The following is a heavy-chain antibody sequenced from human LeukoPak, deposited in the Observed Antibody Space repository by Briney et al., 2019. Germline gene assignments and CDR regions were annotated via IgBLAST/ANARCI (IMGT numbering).Heavy chain of an antibody. Sequence: GGSLRLSCAASGFTFSSHSMTWVRQAPGKGLEWISYISSSSTILHYADSVKGRFTISRDDAKNSLYLQMNSLRAEDTAVYYCAKVPRQHDNWFDPWGQGTLVTVSS. CDR1: GFTFSSHS. J-gene: IGHJ5*02. CDR3: AKVPRQHDNWFDP. CDR2: ISSSSTIL. D-gene: IGHD6-13*01. V-gene: IGHV3-48*01.